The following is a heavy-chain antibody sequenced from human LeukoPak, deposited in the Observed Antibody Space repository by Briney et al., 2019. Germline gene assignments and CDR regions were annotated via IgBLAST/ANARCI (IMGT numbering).Heavy chain of an antibody. V-gene: IGHV3-64*01. CDR1: GFTFSSYA. J-gene: IGHJ3*02. D-gene: IGHD1-26*01. Sequence: GGSLRLSCAASGFTFSSYAMHWVRQAPGKGLEYVSAISSNGGSTYYANSVKGRFTISRDNSKNTLYLQMGSLRAEDMAMYYCAREEVGAFDIWGQGTMVTVSS. CDR3: AREEVGAFDI. CDR2: ISSNGGST.